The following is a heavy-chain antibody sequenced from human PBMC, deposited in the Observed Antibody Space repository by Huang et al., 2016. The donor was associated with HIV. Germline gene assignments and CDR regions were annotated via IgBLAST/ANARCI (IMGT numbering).Heavy chain of an antibody. D-gene: IGHD5-12*01. CDR2: ISNDGSSR. Sequence: QVQLVESGGGVAQPGRSLRLFCAASGFSFANYAMHWVRQASCKRLEWVTCISNDGSSRYYADSVKGRFTISRDNFKNALYLQMNRLRGDDTAVYYCTREYTVAGAFDLWGQGTMVTVSS. CDR1: GFSFANYA. J-gene: IGHJ3*01. V-gene: IGHV3-30-3*01. CDR3: TREYTVAGAFDL.